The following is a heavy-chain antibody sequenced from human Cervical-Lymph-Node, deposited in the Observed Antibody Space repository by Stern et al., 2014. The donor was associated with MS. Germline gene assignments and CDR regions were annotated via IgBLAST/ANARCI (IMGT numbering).Heavy chain of an antibody. CDR2: TFPGGSDI. CDR1: GYTFTSYW. Sequence: EMQLVESGPEVKRPWESLKISCQASGYTFTSYWNGWVRQLPGQGLEGTAITFPGGSDIRYSPSFQGQVTISADKSSSTAYLQWNNLKASDTAIYYCARQRYFDYWGQGTLVTVSS. CDR3: ARQRYFDY. J-gene: IGHJ4*02. V-gene: IGHV5-51*01.